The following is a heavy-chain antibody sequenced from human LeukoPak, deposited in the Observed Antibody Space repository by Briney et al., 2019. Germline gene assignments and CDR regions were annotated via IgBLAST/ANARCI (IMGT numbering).Heavy chain of an antibody. CDR2: ISYDGSNK. D-gene: IGHD2-2*01. V-gene: IGHV3-30-3*01. Sequence: GRSLRLSCAASGFTFSSYAMHWVRQAPGKGLEWVAVISYDGSNKYYADSVKGRFTISRDNSKNTLYLQMNSLRAEDTAVYYCARDQGYCSSTSCPRPYYYYYGMDVWGQGTTVTVSS. CDR1: GFTFSSYA. CDR3: ARDQGYCSSTSCPRPYYYYYGMDV. J-gene: IGHJ6*02.